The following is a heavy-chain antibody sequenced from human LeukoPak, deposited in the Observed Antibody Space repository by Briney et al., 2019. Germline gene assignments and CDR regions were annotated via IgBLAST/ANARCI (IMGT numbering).Heavy chain of an antibody. J-gene: IGHJ5*02. D-gene: IGHD2-2*01. CDR3: ATLLVVPAARGWFDP. Sequence: GGSLRLSCAASGFTFSSYAMHWVHQAPGKGLEWVAVISYDGSNKYYADSVKGRFTISRDNSKNTLYLQMNSLRAEDTAVYYCATLLVVPAARGWFDPWGQGTLVTVSS. V-gene: IGHV3-30-3*01. CDR2: ISYDGSNK. CDR1: GFTFSSYA.